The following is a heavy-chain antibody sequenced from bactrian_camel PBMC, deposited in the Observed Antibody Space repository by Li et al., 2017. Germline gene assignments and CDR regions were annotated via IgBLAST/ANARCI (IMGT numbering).Heavy chain of an antibody. CDR1: GYTSSNYC. CDR2: IYIVSATT. D-gene: IGHD2*01. Sequence: QLVEFGGGLLQAGGSLRLSCAASGYTSSNYCMGWFRQAPGKEREGVAAIYIVSATTYYADSVKGRFTISQDNAKNTWYLQMDGLKPEDTGLYYCAADRTMRSCSVVRSGDVDVGYEGQGTQVTVS. V-gene: IGHV3S25*01. J-gene: IGHJ4*01.